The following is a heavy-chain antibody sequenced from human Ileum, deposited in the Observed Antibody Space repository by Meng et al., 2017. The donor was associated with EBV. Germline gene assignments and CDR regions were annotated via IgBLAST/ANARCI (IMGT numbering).Heavy chain of an antibody. CDR2: IFHIGST. V-gene: IGHV4-4*02. D-gene: IGHD3-9*01. Sequence: VQLQESGPRLVKPSGTLSLTCAVSGGSVISNNWGSWVRQPPGKGLEWIGEIFHIGSTNNSPSLKSRVTISVDNSKNQFSLSLTSVTAADTAIYYCAKVSLTGTFYDHWGQGILVTVSS. CDR3: AKVSLTGTFYDH. J-gene: IGHJ4*02. CDR1: GGSVISNNW.